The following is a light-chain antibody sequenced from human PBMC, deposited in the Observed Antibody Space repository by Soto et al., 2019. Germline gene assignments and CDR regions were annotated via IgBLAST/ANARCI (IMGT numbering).Light chain of an antibody. Sequence: QSALTQPPSASGSPGQSVTISCTGTSSDVGGYNYVSWYQQHPGKAPRLMIYEVSKRPSGVPDRFSGSKSGNTASLTVSGLQAEDEADYYCSSYAGYNILYVFGTGIKVTVL. CDR1: SSDVGGYNY. V-gene: IGLV2-8*01. CDR3: SSYAGYNILYV. J-gene: IGLJ1*01. CDR2: EVS.